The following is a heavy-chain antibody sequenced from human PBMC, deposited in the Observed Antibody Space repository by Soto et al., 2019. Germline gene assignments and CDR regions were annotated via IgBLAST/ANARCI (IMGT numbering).Heavy chain of an antibody. D-gene: IGHD6-19*01. Sequence: QVQLVESGGGVVQPGRSLRLSCAASGFTFSSYAMHWVRQAPGKGLEWVAVISYDGSNKYYADSVKGRFTISRDNSKNTLYLQMNSLRAEDTAVYYCARHPGGGWYVDYWGQGTLVTVSS. CDR2: ISYDGSNK. CDR1: GFTFSSYA. J-gene: IGHJ4*02. CDR3: ARHPGGGWYVDY. V-gene: IGHV3-30-3*01.